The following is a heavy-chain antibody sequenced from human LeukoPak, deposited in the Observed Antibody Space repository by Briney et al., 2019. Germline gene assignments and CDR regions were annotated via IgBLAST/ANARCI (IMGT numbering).Heavy chain of an antibody. D-gene: IGHD5-12*01. CDR1: GFTFSRYA. CDR2: ISTSGTST. CDR3: ATHRDGYKTTDY. J-gene: IGHJ4*02. V-gene: IGHV3-23*01. Sequence: GGSLRLSCAASGFTFSRYAMNWVRQAPGKGLEWVSAISTSGTSTYYADSVKGRFTISRDNSKNTLYLQMNSLRVDDTVVYYCATHRDGYKTTDYWGQGTLVTVSS.